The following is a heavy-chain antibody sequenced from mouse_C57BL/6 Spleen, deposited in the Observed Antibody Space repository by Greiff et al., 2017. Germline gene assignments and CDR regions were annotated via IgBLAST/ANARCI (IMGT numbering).Heavy chain of an antibody. V-gene: IGHV1-55*01. CDR1: GYTFTSYW. CDR2: IYPGSGST. J-gene: IGHJ3*01. D-gene: IGHD4-1*01. CDR3: ASSLTGTWAWFAY. Sequence: VQLQQPGAELVKPGASVKMSCKASGYTFTSYWLTWVKQRPGQGLEWIGDIYPGSGSTNYNEKFKSKATLTVDTSSSTAYMQLSSLTSEGSAVYYCASSLTGTWAWFAYWGQGTLVTVSA.